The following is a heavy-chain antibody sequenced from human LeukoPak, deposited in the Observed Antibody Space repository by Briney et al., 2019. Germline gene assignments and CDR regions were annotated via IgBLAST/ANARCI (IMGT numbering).Heavy chain of an antibody. J-gene: IGHJ4*02. Sequence: SETLSLTCTVSGGSISSYYWTWIRQAPVKGLEWIGYIYYSGSTNYNPSLKSRVTISVDTSKNQFSLKLSSVTAADTAVYYCARLEQQLVNFDYWGQGTLVTVSS. V-gene: IGHV4-59*08. CDR2: IYYSGST. D-gene: IGHD6-13*01. CDR3: ARLEQQLVNFDY. CDR1: GGSISSYY.